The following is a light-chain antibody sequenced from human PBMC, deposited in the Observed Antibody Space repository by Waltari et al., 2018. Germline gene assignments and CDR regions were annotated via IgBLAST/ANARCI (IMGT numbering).Light chain of an antibody. Sequence: QSALTQPASVSGSPGQSITISCTGTSSDVGSNNFVSWYQQHPGQAPKLIIYEATKRTSGVSNRFSGSKSGNTASLTISGLQAEDEGDYYCCSYTNTHVVFGGGTKLTVL. CDR2: EAT. J-gene: IGLJ2*01. CDR1: SSDVGSNNF. V-gene: IGLV2-14*02. CDR3: CSYTNTHVV.